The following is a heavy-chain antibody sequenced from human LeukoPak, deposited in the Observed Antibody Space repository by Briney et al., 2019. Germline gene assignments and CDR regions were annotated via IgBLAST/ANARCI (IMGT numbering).Heavy chain of an antibody. J-gene: IGHJ3*02. CDR1: GGTFSTYA. CDR3: ARFGRGWELVGADHSFDI. D-gene: IGHD1-26*01. V-gene: IGHV1-69*13. Sequence: SVKVSCKASGGTFSTYAISWVRQAPGQGLEWMGGFIPIFGTANYAQRFQGRVTITADESMSTAYMEPSRLRSDDRAVYYCARFGRGWELVGADHSFDIWGQGTMVTVSS. CDR2: FIPIFGTA.